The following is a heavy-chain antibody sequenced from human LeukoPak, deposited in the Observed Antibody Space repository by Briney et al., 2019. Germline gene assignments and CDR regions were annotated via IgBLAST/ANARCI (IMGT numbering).Heavy chain of an antibody. V-gene: IGHV1-69*05. Sequence: SVKVSCKASGGTFSSYAISWVRQAPGQGLEWMGRIIPIFGTANYAQKFQGRVTITTDESTSTAYMELSSLRSEDTAVYYCARRDSLSDFWSGSSDAFDIWGQGTMVTVSS. D-gene: IGHD3-3*01. J-gene: IGHJ3*02. CDR3: ARRDSLSDFWSGSSDAFDI. CDR2: IIPIFGTA. CDR1: GGTFSSYA.